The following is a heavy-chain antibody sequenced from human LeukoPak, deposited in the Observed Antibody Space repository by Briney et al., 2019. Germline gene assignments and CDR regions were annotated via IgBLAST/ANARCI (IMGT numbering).Heavy chain of an antibody. CDR3: GVRAPRFYYGMDV. CDR2: IYHSGST. J-gene: IGHJ6*02. Sequence: SETLSLTCAVYGGSFSGYYWSWIRQPPGKGLEWIGEIYHSGSTNYNPSLKSRVTISVDTSKNQFSLKLSSVTAADTAVYYCGVRAPRFYYGMDVWGQGTTVTVSS. V-gene: IGHV4-34*01. D-gene: IGHD3-10*01. CDR1: GGSFSGYY.